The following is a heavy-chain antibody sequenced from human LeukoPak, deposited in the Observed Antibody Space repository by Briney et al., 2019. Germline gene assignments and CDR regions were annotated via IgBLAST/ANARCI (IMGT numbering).Heavy chain of an antibody. CDR1: GGSISSSSYF. V-gene: IGHV4-39*02. J-gene: IGHJ4*02. D-gene: IGHD5-24*01. CDR3: ARPIHGYNSPFDY. CDR2: IYYSGST. Sequence: SETLSLTCTVSGGSISSSSYFWGWIRQPPGKGLEWIGSIYYSGSTYGNPSLKSRVTISVDTSKNHFSLKLSSVTAADTAVYYCARPIHGYNSPFDYWGQGTLVTVSS.